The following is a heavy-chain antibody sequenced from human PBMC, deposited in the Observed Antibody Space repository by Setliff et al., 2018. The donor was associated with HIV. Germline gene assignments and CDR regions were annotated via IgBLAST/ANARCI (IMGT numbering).Heavy chain of an antibody. D-gene: IGHD3-22*01. J-gene: IGHJ6*02. CDR1: GYTFTSYA. CDR2: INAGNGNT. CDR3: ARVPPYYDSSGYYEYYYYGMDV. V-gene: IGHV1-3*01. Sequence: ASVKVSCKASGYTFTSYAMHWVRQAPGQRLEWMGWINAGNGNTKYSQKFQGRVTITADESTSTAYMELSSLRSEDTAVYYCARVPPYYDSSGYYEYYYYGMDVWGQGTTVTVS.